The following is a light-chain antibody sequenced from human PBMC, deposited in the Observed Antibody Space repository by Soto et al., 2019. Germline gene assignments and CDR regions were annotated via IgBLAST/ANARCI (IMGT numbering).Light chain of an antibody. CDR2: EVN. Sequence: SHPGSLCWSPGHSITISCTGTSSDIGAYDYVSWFQQHPGKAPKLMISEVNNRPSGVSNRFSGSKSGNTAYLTISGPQVEAEADYFCFSFTTTRPHVFGTGTKVT. CDR3: FSFTTTRPHV. J-gene: IGLJ1*01. CDR1: SSDIGAYDY. V-gene: IGLV2-14*01.